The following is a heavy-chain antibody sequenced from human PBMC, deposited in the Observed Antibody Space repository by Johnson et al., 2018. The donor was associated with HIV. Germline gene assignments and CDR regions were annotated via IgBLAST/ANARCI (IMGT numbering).Heavy chain of an antibody. CDR1: GFTFSDYY. D-gene: IGHD4-17*01. V-gene: IGHV3-11*04. Sequence: QMLLVESGGGLVKPGGSLRLSCAASGFTFSDYYMSWIRQSPGKGPEWISYIRTSSSIIYYADSVKGRFTISRDNSKNTLYLQMNSLRAEDTAVYYCARPGGDYSAFDIWGQGTMVTVSS. CDR2: IRTSSSII. J-gene: IGHJ3*02. CDR3: ARPGGDYSAFDI.